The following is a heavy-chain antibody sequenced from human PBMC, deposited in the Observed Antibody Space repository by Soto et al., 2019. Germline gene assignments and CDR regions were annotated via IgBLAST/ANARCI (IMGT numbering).Heavy chain of an antibody. J-gene: IGHJ3*02. CDR3: ARVGVQFRSAFDI. CDR2: IYSGGST. CDR1: GFTVSSNY. D-gene: IGHD1-1*01. Sequence: GGSLRLSCAASGFTVSSNYMSWARQAPGKGLEWVSVIYSGGSTYYADSVKGRFTISRDNSKNTLYLQMNSLRAEDTAVYYCARVGVQFRSAFDIWGQGTMVTVSS. V-gene: IGHV3-66*01.